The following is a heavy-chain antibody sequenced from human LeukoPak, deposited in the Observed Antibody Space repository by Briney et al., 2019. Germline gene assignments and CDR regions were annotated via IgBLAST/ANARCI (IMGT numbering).Heavy chain of an antibody. Sequence: ASVKVSCKASGYTFTSHAMNWVRQAPGQGLEWMGWINTNTGNPTYAQGFTGRFVFSLDTSVSTAYLQISSLKAEDTAVYYCARDLEYSSSSGYTIWGQGTMVTVSS. J-gene: IGHJ3*02. CDR2: INTNTGNP. V-gene: IGHV7-4-1*02. CDR3: ARDLEYSSSSGYTI. D-gene: IGHD6-6*01. CDR1: GYTFTSHA.